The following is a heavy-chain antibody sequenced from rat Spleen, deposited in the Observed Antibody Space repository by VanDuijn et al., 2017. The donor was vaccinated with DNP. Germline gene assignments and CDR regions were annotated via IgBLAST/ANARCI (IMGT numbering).Heavy chain of an antibody. CDR3: ATAIGDY. CDR2: ISASGGST. D-gene: IGHD1-2*01. J-gene: IGHJ2*01. V-gene: IGHV5S23*01. Sequence: EVQLVESGGGLVQPGGSLKVSCEASGFTFSNYGMAWVRQAPKKGLEWVASISASGGSTSYRDSVKGRFTVSRNNAESTLYLQMDSLRSDDTATYYCATAIGDYWGQGVMVTVSS. CDR1: GFTFSNYG.